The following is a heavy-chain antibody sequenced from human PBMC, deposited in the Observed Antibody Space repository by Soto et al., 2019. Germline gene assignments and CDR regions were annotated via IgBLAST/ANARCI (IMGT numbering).Heavy chain of an antibody. CDR1: GYTFTGLY. Sequence: ASVKVSCKASGYTFTGLYIHWVRQAPGQGLEWMGYINPNSGVRKYMRKFEGRVTLTRDTSISTAYMDLNRLISDDTAMYYCVVSFSQPNLDVWGQGTTVTVSS. D-gene: IGHD2-2*01. J-gene: IGHJ6*02. CDR3: VVSFSQPNLDV. V-gene: IGHV1-2*02. CDR2: INPNSGVR.